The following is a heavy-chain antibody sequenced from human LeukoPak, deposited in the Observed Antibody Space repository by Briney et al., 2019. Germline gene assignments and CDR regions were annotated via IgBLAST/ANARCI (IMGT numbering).Heavy chain of an antibody. CDR1: GFTFSDYY. CDR3: AKDGAADDFWSGYYVDS. CDR2: TSSSGYT. V-gene: IGHV3-11*06. D-gene: IGHD3-3*01. Sequence: GGSLRLSCAAPGFTFSDYYMSWIRQAPGKGLDWVSYTSSSGYTYYADSVKGRFTISRDNAKNSLYLQMNSLRAEDTAVYYCAKDGAADDFWSGYYVDSWGQGTLVTVSS. J-gene: IGHJ4*02.